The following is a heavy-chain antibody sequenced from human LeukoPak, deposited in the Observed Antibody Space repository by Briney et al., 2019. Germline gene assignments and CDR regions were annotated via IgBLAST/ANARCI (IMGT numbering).Heavy chain of an antibody. Sequence: GRSLRLSCAASGFTVSSNYMSWVRQAPGKGLEWVSVIYSGGSTYYADSVKGRFTISRDNSKNTLDLQMNSLRAKDTAVYNCGKGVIDDGGQRTLVTVSS. D-gene: IGHD2-8*01. CDR3: GKGVIDD. CDR2: IYSGGST. J-gene: IGHJ4*02. CDR1: GFTVSSNY. V-gene: IGHV3-53*01.